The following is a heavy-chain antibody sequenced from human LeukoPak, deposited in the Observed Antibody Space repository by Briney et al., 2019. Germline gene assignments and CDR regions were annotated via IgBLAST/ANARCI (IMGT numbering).Heavy chain of an antibody. CDR3: ARGVMITFGGVIVHSHAFDI. Sequence: PSETLSLTCAVSGYSISSGYYWGWIRQPPGKGLEWIGSIYHSGSTYYNPSLKSRVTISVDTSKNQFSLKLSSVTAADTAVYYCARGVMITFGGVIVHSHAFDIWGHGTMVTVSS. V-gene: IGHV4-38-2*01. CDR1: GYSISSGYY. J-gene: IGHJ3*02. CDR2: IYHSGST. D-gene: IGHD3-16*02.